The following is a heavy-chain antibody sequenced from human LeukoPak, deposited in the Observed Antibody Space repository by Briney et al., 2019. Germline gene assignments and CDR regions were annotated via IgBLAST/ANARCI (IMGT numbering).Heavy chain of an antibody. V-gene: IGHV3-33*01. Sequence: GGSLRLSCAASGFTFSSYGMHWVRQATGKGLAWVAVIRHDGSNKYYADSVKGRFTISSDNSKDTLYLQMNSLRAEDTAVYYFARDRRQWVQDYYGIDVWGQGTTVTVSS. CDR1: GFTFSSYG. D-gene: IGHD1-26*01. CDR3: ARDRRQWVQDYYGIDV. J-gene: IGHJ6*02. CDR2: IRHDGSNK.